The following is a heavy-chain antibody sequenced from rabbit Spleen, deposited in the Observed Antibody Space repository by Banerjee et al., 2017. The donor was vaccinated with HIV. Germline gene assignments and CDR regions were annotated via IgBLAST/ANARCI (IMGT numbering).Heavy chain of an antibody. CDR1: GFSFSNGYY. D-gene: IGHD1-1*01. CDR3: ARDTSSSFSSYGMDL. Sequence: QEQLVESGGGLVKPGGTLTLTCKASGFSFSNGYYVSWVRQVPGKGLEWIGCVGIGSDNTWYASWAKGRFTISKTSSTTVTLQVTSLTAADTATYFCARDTSSSFSSYGMDLWGQGTLVTVS. V-gene: IGHV1S45*01. CDR2: VGIGSDNT. J-gene: IGHJ6*01.